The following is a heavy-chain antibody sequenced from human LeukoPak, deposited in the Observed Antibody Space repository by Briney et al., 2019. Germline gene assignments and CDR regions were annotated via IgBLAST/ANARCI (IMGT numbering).Heavy chain of an antibody. CDR2: IRYDGSNK. V-gene: IGHV3-30*02. CDR3: AIERITMVRGVREFDP. Sequence: GGSLRLSCAASGFTFSSYGMHWVRQAPGKGLEWVAFIRYDGSNKYYADSVKGRFTISRDNSKNTLYLQMNSLRAEDTAVYYCAIERITMVRGVREFDPWGQGTLVTVSS. J-gene: IGHJ5*02. CDR1: GFTFSSYG. D-gene: IGHD3-10*01.